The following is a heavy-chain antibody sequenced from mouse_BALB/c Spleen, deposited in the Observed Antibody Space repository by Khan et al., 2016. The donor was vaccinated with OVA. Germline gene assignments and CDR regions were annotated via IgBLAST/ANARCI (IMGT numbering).Heavy chain of an antibody. Sequence: QVQLQQSGPELVKPGASVKMSCKASGYTFTDYDIRWVKQRAGQGLEWIGEIYPGIGSTYYNEKVKGKATLTADKSSNTAYMQRSSLTAEDSAVYFCSKIFYGNSYAMDYWGQGTAVTVSS. CDR1: GYTFTDYD. CDR2: IYPGIGST. V-gene: IGHV1-77*01. D-gene: IGHD2-1*01. J-gene: IGHJ4*01. CDR3: SKIFYGNSYAMDY.